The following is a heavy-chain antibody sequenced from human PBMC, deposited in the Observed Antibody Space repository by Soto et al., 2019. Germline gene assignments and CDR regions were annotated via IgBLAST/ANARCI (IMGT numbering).Heavy chain of an antibody. Sequence: QVQLVQSGAEVKKSGASVKVSCKASGYTFTSYYMHWVRQAPGQGLEWMGKINPSGGSTRFAQKFQGRVTLTRDTSTNTVYMELSSLRSDDTAVYYCARDRCDTTSCYECDYWGQGTLVTVSS. D-gene: IGHD2-2*01. V-gene: IGHV1-46*01. CDR2: INPSGGST. CDR1: GYTFTSYY. J-gene: IGHJ4*02. CDR3: ARDRCDTTSCYECDY.